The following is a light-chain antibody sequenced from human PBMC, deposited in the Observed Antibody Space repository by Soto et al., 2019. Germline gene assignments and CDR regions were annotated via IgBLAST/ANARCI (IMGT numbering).Light chain of an antibody. CDR1: QTISSS. Sequence: DIQMTQFPPTLSASIGDRVTSTCRASQTISSSLAWYQQKPGKAPKLLIYKASTLETGVPSRFSGSGSGTEFTLTISSLQPDDFATYYCQQYDSYSPYTFGQGTRLEIK. V-gene: IGKV1-5*03. J-gene: IGKJ2*01. CDR3: QQYDSYSPYT. CDR2: KAS.